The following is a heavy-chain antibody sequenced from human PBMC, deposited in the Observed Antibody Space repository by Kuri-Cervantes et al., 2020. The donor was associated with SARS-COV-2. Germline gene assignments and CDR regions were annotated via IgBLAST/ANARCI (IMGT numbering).Heavy chain of an antibody. Sequence: GSLRLSCTVSGGSTSSSSYYWGWIRQPPGKGLEWIGSIYYSGSTYYNPSLKSRVTISVDTSKNQFSLKLSSVTAADTAVYYCARHIGPRVGNYYDSSGPSNAFDIWGQGTMVTVSS. CDR3: ARHIGPRVGNYYDSSGPSNAFDI. J-gene: IGHJ3*02. CDR2: IYYSGST. V-gene: IGHV4-39*01. CDR1: GGSTSSSSYY. D-gene: IGHD3-22*01.